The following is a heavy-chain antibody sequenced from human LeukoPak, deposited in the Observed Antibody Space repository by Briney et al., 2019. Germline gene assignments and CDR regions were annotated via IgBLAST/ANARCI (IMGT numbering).Heavy chain of an antibody. Sequence: ASVKVSCKASVYTFTSYVISWVRQAPGQGLDWMGWISAYNGSTNYAEKLQGRVTMTTDTSTSTAYMERRSLRCEDTAVYYCARVVQVVDYDYVWGSYRSEIDYWGQGSLVTVSS. D-gene: IGHD3-16*02. V-gene: IGHV1-18*01. CDR3: ARVVQVVDYDYVWGSYRSEIDY. CDR1: VYTFTSYV. J-gene: IGHJ4*02. CDR2: ISAYNGST.